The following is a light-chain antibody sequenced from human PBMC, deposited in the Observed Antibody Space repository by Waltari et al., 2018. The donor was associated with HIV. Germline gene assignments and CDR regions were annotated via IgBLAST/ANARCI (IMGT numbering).Light chain of an antibody. J-gene: IGKJ2*01. Sequence: EIVLTQSPGTLSLSPGERATLSCRASQSASRRYLAWYQQNPGQAPRLLIYGASNRATGIPDRFSGSGSGTDFTLTSSRLEPEDFAVYYCQQHGSSPYTFGQGTKLEIK. CDR2: GAS. CDR3: QQHGSSPYT. V-gene: IGKV3-20*01. CDR1: QSASRRY.